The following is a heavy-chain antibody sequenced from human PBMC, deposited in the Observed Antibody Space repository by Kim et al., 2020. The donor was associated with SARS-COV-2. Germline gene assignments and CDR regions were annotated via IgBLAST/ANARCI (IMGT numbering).Heavy chain of an antibody. CDR3: ARGGIGNWFDP. Sequence: SVKVSCKASGGTFSTFVISWVRQAPGQGLEWMGGIITTYPTGNYAQKFQDRVTITADESTSTAYMELTSLRSEDTAVYYCARGGIGNWFDPWGQGTLVTVPS. J-gene: IGHJ5*02. CDR1: GGTFSTFV. D-gene: IGHD3-16*01. V-gene: IGHV1-69*13. CDR2: IITTYPTG.